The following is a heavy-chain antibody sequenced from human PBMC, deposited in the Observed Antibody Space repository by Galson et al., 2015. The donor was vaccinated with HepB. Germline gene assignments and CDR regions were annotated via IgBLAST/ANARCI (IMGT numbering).Heavy chain of an antibody. Sequence: SVKVSCKASGYTFPNYGINWVRQAPGQGLEWMGWISGYNGNTNYAQKLQGRLTLTTDTSTNTVYMELRGLRSDDAAIYYCARDTSFSDRSLSSWGQGTLVTVSS. CDR3: ARDTSFSDRSLSS. D-gene: IGHD3-16*02. V-gene: IGHV1-18*01. CDR1: GYTFPNYG. CDR2: ISGYNGNT. J-gene: IGHJ5*02.